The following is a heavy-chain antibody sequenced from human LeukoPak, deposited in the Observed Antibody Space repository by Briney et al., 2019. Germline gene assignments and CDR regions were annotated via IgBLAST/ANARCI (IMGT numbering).Heavy chain of an antibody. D-gene: IGHD1-26*01. CDR3: ARPFGEAVGTTLGGVDY. Sequence: GESLKISCKGSGYSFTSYWIGWVRQMPGKGLEWMGIIYPGDSDTRYSPSFQGQVTISVDKSISTAYLQWSSLKASDTAMYYSARPFGEAVGTTLGGVDYWGQGTLVTVSS. V-gene: IGHV5-51*01. J-gene: IGHJ4*02. CDR1: GYSFTSYW. CDR2: IYPGDSDT.